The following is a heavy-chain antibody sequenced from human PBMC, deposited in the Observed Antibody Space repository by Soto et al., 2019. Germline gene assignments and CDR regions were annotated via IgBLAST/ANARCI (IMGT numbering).Heavy chain of an antibody. CDR3: ARQIAVAGINWFDP. CDR1: GFTFSSYA. CDR2: ISYDGSNK. Sequence: ESGGGVVQPGRSLRLSCAASGFTFSSYAMHWVRQAPGKGLEWVAVISYDGSNKYYADSVKGRFTISRDNSKNTLYLQMNSLRAEDTAVYYCARQIAVAGINWFDPWGQGTLVTVSS. J-gene: IGHJ5*02. D-gene: IGHD6-19*01. V-gene: IGHV3-30-3*01.